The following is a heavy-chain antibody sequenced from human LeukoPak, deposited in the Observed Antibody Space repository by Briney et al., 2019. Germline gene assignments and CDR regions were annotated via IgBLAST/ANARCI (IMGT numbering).Heavy chain of an antibody. V-gene: IGHV4-59*01. Sequence: SETQSLTCTVSGGSISSYYWSWIRQPPGKGLEWIGYIYYSGSTNYNPSLKSRVTISVDTSKNQFSLKLSSVTAADTAVYYCARDGPPDILTGTYYGMDIWGKGTTVTVSS. CDR1: GGSISSYY. CDR3: ARDGPPDILTGTYYGMDI. CDR2: IYYSGST. D-gene: IGHD3-9*01. J-gene: IGHJ6*04.